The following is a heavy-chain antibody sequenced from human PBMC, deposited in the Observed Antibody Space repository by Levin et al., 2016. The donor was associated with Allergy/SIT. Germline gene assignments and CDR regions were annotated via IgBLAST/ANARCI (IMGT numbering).Heavy chain of an antibody. CDR2: ISGSGGST. D-gene: IGHD6-19*01. Sequence: GESLKISCAASGFTFSSYAMSWVRQAPGKGLEWVSAISGSGGSTYYADSVKGRFTISRDNSKNTLYLQMNSLRAEDTAVYYCAKPQASSAWARGFDYWGQGTLVTVSS. CDR1: GFTFSSYA. V-gene: IGHV3-23*01. J-gene: IGHJ4*02. CDR3: AKPQASSAWARGFDY.